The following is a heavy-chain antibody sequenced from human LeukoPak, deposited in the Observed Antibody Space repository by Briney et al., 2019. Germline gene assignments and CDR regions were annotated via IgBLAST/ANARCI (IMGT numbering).Heavy chain of an antibody. Sequence: ASVKVSCKASGYTFTGYYMHWVRQAPGKGLEWMGLINPNSGGTNYAQKFQGRVTMTRDTSISTAYMELSRLRSDDTAVYYCARVLVVPAAIGGWFDPWGQGTLVTVSS. V-gene: IGHV1-2*02. J-gene: IGHJ5*02. D-gene: IGHD2-2*01. CDR1: GYTFTGYY. CDR2: INPNSGGT. CDR3: ARVLVVPAAIGGWFDP.